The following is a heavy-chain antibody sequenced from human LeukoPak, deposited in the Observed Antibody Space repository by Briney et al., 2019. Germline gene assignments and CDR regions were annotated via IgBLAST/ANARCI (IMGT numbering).Heavy chain of an antibody. D-gene: IGHD5-24*01. CDR3: AKDGARDGYNYPDY. J-gene: IGHJ4*02. Sequence: GMSLRLSCAASGFTFTNYAMSWVRQAPGKGLEWVSDISGSGDFTYYADSVKGRFTISRDESKNTLYLQMNSLRAEDTAVYYCAKDGARDGYNYPDYWGQGTLVTVSS. CDR2: ISGSGDFT. CDR1: GFTFTNYA. V-gene: IGHV3-23*01.